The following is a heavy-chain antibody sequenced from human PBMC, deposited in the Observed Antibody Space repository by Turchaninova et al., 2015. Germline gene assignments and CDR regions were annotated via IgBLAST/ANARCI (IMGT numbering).Heavy chain of an antibody. Sequence: EVQLVESGGGLVQPGGSLRLSCVASGFTLNNNWMHWVRQVPGKGLVWVANIKSDGRATKYADSVKGRFTITRDNAKKTLFLQLNSLRSEDTAVYYCARGNSYGLDVWGRGTTVTVSS. CDR1: GFTLNNNW. V-gene: IGHV3-74*01. CDR2: IKSDGRAT. CDR3: ARGNSYGLDV. J-gene: IGHJ6*02.